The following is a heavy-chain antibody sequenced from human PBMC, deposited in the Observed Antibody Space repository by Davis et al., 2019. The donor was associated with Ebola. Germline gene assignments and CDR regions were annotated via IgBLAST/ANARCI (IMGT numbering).Heavy chain of an antibody. J-gene: IGHJ6*02. CDR2: IRDDGDHK. D-gene: IGHD3-9*01. CDR3: VKDVEDDDWLEASGV. Sequence: PGGSLRLSCAASGLRFSSSGLYWVRQAPGKGLEWVAFIRDDGDHKYYADSVKGRFAVSRDNSRNMGFLQMNSLRSEDTAIYYCVKDVEDDDWLEASGVWGQGTTVTVSS. V-gene: IGHV3-30*02. CDR1: GLRFSSSG.